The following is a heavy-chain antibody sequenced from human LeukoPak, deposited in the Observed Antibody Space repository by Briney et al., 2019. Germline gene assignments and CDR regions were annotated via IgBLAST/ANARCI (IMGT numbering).Heavy chain of an antibody. J-gene: IGHJ5*02. V-gene: IGHV3-48*03. CDR2: ISGSGITI. CDR1: EFTFSSYE. D-gene: IGHD3-22*01. Sequence: GGSLRLSCAASEFTFSSYEMNWVRQAPGKGLEWVSYISGSGITIYYADSVKGRFTISRDNAKNSLYLQMSSLRDEDTAVYYCARDRGTSGYLPWGQGTLVTVSS. CDR3: ARDRGTSGYLP.